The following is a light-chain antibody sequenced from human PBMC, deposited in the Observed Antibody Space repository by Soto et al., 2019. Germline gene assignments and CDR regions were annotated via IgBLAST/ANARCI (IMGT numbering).Light chain of an antibody. Sequence: DIVMTQSPLSLPVTPGEPASISCRSSQSLLHSNGYNYLDWYLQKPGQSPQLLIFLASSRASGVPYRFSGTGSGTDFTLKISRVEAEDVGVYYCMQALQTPDTFGQGTKLEIK. CDR1: QSLLHSNGYNY. CDR3: MQALQTPDT. V-gene: IGKV2-28*01. J-gene: IGKJ2*01. CDR2: LAS.